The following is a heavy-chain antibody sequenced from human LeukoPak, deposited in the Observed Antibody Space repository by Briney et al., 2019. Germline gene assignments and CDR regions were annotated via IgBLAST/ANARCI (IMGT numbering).Heavy chain of an antibody. CDR1: DGSFGGYY. D-gene: IGHD2-2*02. J-gene: IGHJ4*02. Sequence: ESLTLNCAVHDGSFGGYYWSWYSSPPGEGLKLIGEINHSGSTNYNPSLKSRVTISVDTSKNQFSLKLSSVTAADTAVYYCARGVYCSSTSCYSDYWGQGTLVTVSS. CDR2: INHSGST. CDR3: ARGVYCSSTSCYSDY. V-gene: IGHV4-34*01.